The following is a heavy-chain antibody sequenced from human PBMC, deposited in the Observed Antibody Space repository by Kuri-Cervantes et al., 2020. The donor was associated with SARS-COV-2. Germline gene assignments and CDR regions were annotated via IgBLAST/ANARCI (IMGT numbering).Heavy chain of an antibody. CDR1: GATISSSSYY. D-gene: IGHD4-17*01. V-gene: IGHV4-39*01. CDR2: IYYSGST. Sequence: SETLSLTSTVSGATISSSSYYWGWIRQPPGRGLEWIGSIYYSGSTYYNPSLKSRVTIFVDTSKNQFSVKLRSVTAADTAVYYCARHDLTTETTRERGLDYWGQGTLVTVSS. J-gene: IGHJ4*02. CDR3: ARHDLTTETTRERGLDY.